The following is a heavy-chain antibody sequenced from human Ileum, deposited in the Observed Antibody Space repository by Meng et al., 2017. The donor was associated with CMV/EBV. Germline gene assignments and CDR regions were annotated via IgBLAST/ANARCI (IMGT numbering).Heavy chain of an antibody. J-gene: IGHJ1*01. CDR2: VSAYDGDT. Sequence: VQLVQSGAWVKKPGAYVKVSCKASGYTYTNYGISWVRQAPGQGLEWIGWVSAYDGDTNYAQKVKGRVTMTTDTSTTTAYMELRSLRSDDTAIYYCARVTNPEYFEHWGQGTLVTVSS. V-gene: IGHV1-18*04. CDR3: ARVTNPEYFEH. CDR1: GYTYTNYG.